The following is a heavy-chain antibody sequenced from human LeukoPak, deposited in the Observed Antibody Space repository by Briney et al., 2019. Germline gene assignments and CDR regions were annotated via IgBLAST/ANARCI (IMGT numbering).Heavy chain of an antibody. CDR3: ARFSYHDYVWGSAPAFDY. CDR2: IYHSGST. V-gene: IGHV4-4*02. CDR1: GGSISSSNW. J-gene: IGHJ4*02. D-gene: IGHD3-16*01. Sequence: SGTLSLTCAVSGGSISSSNWWSWVRQPPGKGLEWIGEIYHSGSTNYNPSLKSRVTISVDKSKNQFSLKLSSVTAADTAVYYCARFSYHDYVWGSAPAFDYWGQGTLVTVSS.